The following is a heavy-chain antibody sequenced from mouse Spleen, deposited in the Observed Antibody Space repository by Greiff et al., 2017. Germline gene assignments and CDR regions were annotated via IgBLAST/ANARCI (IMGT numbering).Heavy chain of an antibody. D-gene: IGHD2-5*01. V-gene: IGHV1-64*01. CDR2: IHPNSGST. J-gene: IGHJ4*01. CDR3: ARWSNVYYAMDY. CDR1: GYTFTSYW. Sequence: VQLQQPGAELVKPGASVKLSCKASGYTFTSYWMHWVKQRPGQGLEWIGMIHPNSGSTNYNEKFKSKATLTVDKSSSTAYMQLSSLTSEDSAVYYCARWSNVYYAMDYWGQGTSVTVSS.